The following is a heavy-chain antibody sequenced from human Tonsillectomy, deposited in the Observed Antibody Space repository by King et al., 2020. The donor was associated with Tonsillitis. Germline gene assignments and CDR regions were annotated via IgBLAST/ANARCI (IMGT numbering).Heavy chain of an antibody. CDR1: GFTFSSYA. CDR3: ARDPGGDAFDI. Sequence: VQLVESGGGVVQPGRSLRLSCAASGFTFSSYAMHWVRQAPGKGLEGVAVISYDGSNKYYADSVKGRFTISRDNSKNTLYLQMNSLRAEDTAVYYCARDPGGDAFDIWGQGTMVTVSS. CDR2: ISYDGSNK. V-gene: IGHV3-30-3*01. J-gene: IGHJ3*02. D-gene: IGHD3-16*01.